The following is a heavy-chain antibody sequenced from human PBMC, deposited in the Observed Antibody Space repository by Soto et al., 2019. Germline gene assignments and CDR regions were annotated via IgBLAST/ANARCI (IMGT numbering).Heavy chain of an antibody. CDR1: GYTFTGYY. D-gene: IGHD3-22*01. J-gene: IGHJ5*02. Sequence: QVQLVQSGAEVKKPGASVKVSCKASGYTFTGYYMHWVRQAPGQGLEWMGWINPNSGGTNYAQKFQGWVTMTRDTSISTAYMELSRLRSDDTAVYCCARGGYYDSSGYYFWFDPWGQGTLVTVSS. CDR2: INPNSGGT. V-gene: IGHV1-2*04. CDR3: ARGGYYDSSGYYFWFDP.